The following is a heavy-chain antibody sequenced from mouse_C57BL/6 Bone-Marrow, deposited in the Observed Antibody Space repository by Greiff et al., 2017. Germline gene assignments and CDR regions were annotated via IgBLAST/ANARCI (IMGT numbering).Heavy chain of an antibody. D-gene: IGHD1-1*01. CDR2: IDPENGDT. CDR1: GFNIKDDY. CDR3: TTPPYYYGSSYYSD. Sequence: VQLQQSGAELVRPGASVKLSCTASGFNIKDDYMHWVKQRPEQGLEWIGWIDPENGDTEYASKFQGKATITADTSSNTAYLQLSSLTSEDTAVYYCTTPPYYYGSSYYSDWGQGTLVTVSA. J-gene: IGHJ3*01. V-gene: IGHV14-4*01.